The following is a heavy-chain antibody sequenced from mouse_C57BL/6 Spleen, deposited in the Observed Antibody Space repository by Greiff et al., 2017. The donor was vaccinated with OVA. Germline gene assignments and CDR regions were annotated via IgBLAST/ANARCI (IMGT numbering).Heavy chain of an antibody. V-gene: IGHV5-6*01. D-gene: IGHD1-1*01. J-gene: IGHJ2*01. CDR1: GFTFSSYG. Sequence: EVKLVESGGDLVKPGGSLKLSCAASGFTFSSYGMSWVRQTPDKRLEWLATISSGGSYTYYPDSVKGRFTISRDNAKNTLYLQMSSLKSEDTAMYYCARPAITTVVATNYVDYWGQGTTLTVSS. CDR2: ISSGGSYT. CDR3: ARPAITTVVATNYVDY.